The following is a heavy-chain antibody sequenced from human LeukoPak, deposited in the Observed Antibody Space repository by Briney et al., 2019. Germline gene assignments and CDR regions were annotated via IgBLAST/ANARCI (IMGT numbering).Heavy chain of an antibody. Sequence: ASVKVSCKASGYTFTGYYMHWVRQAPGQGLEWMGWINPNSGGTNYAQKFQGRVTMTRDTSISTAYMELSRLRSDDTAVYYCARGYVWGSPTPFDYWGQGTLVTVPS. J-gene: IGHJ4*02. CDR3: ARGYVWGSPTPFDY. D-gene: IGHD3-16*01. V-gene: IGHV1-2*02. CDR2: INPNSGGT. CDR1: GYTFTGYY.